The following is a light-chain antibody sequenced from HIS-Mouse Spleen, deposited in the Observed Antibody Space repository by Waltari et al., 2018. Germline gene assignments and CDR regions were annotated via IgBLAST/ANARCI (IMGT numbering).Light chain of an antibody. Sequence: SYELTQPPSVSVSPGQTARITCSGDALPKQYAYWYQQKPGQAPVLVRYKDSERPSGIPERVSGASSGTTVTLTISGVQAEDEADYYCQSADSSGTGWVFGGGTKLTVL. CDR3: QSADSSGTGWV. CDR2: KDS. CDR1: ALPKQY. J-gene: IGLJ3*02. V-gene: IGLV3-25*03.